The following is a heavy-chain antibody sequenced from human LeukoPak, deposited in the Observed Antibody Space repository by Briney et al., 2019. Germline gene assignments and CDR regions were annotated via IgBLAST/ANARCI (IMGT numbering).Heavy chain of an antibody. CDR2: MNSDGSSR. CDR1: GFTLSSYW. Sequence: PGGSLRLSCAASGFTLSSYWMHWVRQAPGKGLVWVSRMNSDGSSRTYANSAKGRFTISRDNSKNTLYLQMNSLRAEDTAVYYCAKDHRIGSGFLDYWGQGTLVTVSS. J-gene: IGHJ4*02. D-gene: IGHD6-19*01. CDR3: AKDHRIGSGFLDY. V-gene: IGHV3-74*01.